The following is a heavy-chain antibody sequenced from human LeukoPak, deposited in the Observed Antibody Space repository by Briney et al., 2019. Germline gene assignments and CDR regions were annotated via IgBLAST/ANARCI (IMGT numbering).Heavy chain of an antibody. Sequence: GGSLRLSCAASGFTFSSYWMSWVRQTPGKGLEWVANIKKDGSEKYYVDSVKGRFTISRDNAKNSLYLQMNNLRAEDTAVYYCARDDYGGNSEDAFDIWGQGTMVTVSS. J-gene: IGHJ3*02. CDR3: ARDDYGGNSEDAFDI. D-gene: IGHD4-23*01. V-gene: IGHV3-7*01. CDR1: GFTFSSYW. CDR2: IKKDGSEK.